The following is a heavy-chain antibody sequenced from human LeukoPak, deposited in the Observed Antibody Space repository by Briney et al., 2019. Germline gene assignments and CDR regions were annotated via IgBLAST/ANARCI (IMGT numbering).Heavy chain of an antibody. CDR2: INPSGGST. Sequence: ASVKVSCKASGYTFTSYYMHWVRQAPGQGLEWMGIINPSGGSTSYVQKFQGRVTMTRDTSTSTVYMELSSLRSEDTAVYYCANTYYYDSSGYYALDYWGQGTLVTVSS. CDR3: ANTYYYDSSGYYALDY. CDR1: GYTFTSYY. D-gene: IGHD3-22*01. V-gene: IGHV1-46*01. J-gene: IGHJ4*02.